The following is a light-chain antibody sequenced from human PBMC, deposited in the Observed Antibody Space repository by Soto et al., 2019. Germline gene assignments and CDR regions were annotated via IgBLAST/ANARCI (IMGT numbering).Light chain of an antibody. CDR2: WAS. Sequence: DIVMTQSPDSLAVSLGERATINCKSSQSILSSSNNKNYLAWYQQKPGQPPNVLIYWASTRESGVPDRFSGGGSGTEFTLTISSLQAEDVAVYFCQQYFTPPLTFDGGTKVEIK. CDR3: QQYFTPPLT. V-gene: IGKV4-1*01. CDR1: QSILSSSNNKNY. J-gene: IGKJ4*01.